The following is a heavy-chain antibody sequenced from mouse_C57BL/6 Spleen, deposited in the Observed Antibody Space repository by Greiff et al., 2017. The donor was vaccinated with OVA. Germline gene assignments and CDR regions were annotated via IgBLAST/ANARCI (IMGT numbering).Heavy chain of an antibody. J-gene: IGHJ2*01. CDR3: AGYYGSSSYFDY. CDR1: GYTFTSYW. Sequence: QVHVKQSGAELVKPGASVKLSCKASGYTFTSYWMQWVKQRPGQGLEWIGEIDPSDSYTNYNQKFKGKATLTVDTSSSTAYMQLSSLTSEDSAVYYCAGYYGSSSYFDYWGQGTTLTVSS. V-gene: IGHV1-50*01. D-gene: IGHD1-1*01. CDR2: IDPSDSYT.